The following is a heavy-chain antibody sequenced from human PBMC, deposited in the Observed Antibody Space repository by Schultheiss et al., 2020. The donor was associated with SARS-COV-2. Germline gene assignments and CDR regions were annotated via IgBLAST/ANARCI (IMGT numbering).Heavy chain of an antibody. Sequence: ASVKVSCKASGYTFTGYYMHWVRQAPGQGLEWMGWINPNSGGTNYAQKFQGWVTMTRDTSISTAYMELSSLRSEDMAVYYCAAADGGYYYYGMDVWGQGTTVTVSS. CDR1: GYTFTGYY. CDR3: AAADGGYYYYGMDV. V-gene: IGHV1-2*04. J-gene: IGHJ6*02. D-gene: IGHD3-16*01. CDR2: INPNSGGT.